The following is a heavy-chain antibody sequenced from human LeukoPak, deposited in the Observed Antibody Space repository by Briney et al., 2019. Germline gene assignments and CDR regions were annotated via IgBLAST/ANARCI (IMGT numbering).Heavy chain of an antibody. V-gene: IGHV3-23*01. CDR3: ANRDSGYDLAGTGYYFDY. J-gene: IGHJ4*02. Sequence: GGSLRLSCAASGFTFSSYAMSWVRQAPGKGLEWVSAISGSGGSTYYADSVKGRFTISRDNSKNTLYLQMNSLRAEDTAVYYCANRDSGYDLAGTGYYFDYWGQGTLVTVSS. D-gene: IGHD5-12*01. CDR1: GFTFSSYA. CDR2: ISGSGGST.